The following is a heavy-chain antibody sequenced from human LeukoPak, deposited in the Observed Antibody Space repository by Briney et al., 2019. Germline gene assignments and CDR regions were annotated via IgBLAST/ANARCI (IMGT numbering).Heavy chain of an antibody. CDR3: AKGQLVDYGMDV. D-gene: IGHD6-6*01. J-gene: IGHJ6*02. Sequence: GGSLRLSCAASGFTFSSYAMHWVRQAPGKGLEWVAVMSYDGGHKYYADSVKGRFTISRDNSKNTLYLQMNSLRAEDTALYYCAKGQLVDYGMDVWGQGTTVTVSS. CDR1: GFTFSSYA. V-gene: IGHV3-30*18. CDR2: MSYDGGHK.